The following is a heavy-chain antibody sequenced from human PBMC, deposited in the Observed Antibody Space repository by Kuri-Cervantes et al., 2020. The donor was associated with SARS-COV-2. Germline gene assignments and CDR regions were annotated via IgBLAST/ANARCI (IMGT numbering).Heavy chain of an antibody. CDR3: AKDPYSTWTEVWWLAFDI. CDR1: GFTFSSYA. V-gene: IGHV3-23*01. CDR2: ISGSGGST. Sequence: LSLTCAASGFTFSSYAMSWVRQAPGKGLEWVSAISGSGGSTYYADSVKGRFTISRDNSKNTLYLQMNSLRAEDTAVYYCAKDPYSTWTEVWWLAFDIWGQGTMVTVSS. D-gene: IGHD2-15*01. J-gene: IGHJ3*02.